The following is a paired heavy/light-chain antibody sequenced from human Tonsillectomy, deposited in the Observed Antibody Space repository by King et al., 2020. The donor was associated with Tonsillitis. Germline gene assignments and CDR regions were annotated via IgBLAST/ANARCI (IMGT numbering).Heavy chain of an antibody. J-gene: IGHJ4*02. CDR3: ARGGGTLPDY. CDR1: TFDDYG. CDR2: INWNGGST. Sequence: TFDDYGMNWVRQRPGKGLEWVSGINWNGGSTRYRDSVKGRFTISRDNAKNSLYLQMNSLRAEDTALYYCARGGGTLPDYWGQGTLVTVSP. V-gene: IGHV3-20*03. D-gene: IGHD1-1*01.
Light chain of an antibody. CDR1: SSNIGNNI. V-gene: IGLV1-44*01. CDR2: SNN. J-gene: IGLJ3*02. Sequence: QSVLTQPPSASGTPGQRVTISCSGSSSNIGNNIVNWYQQLPGTAPKLLIYSNNQRPSGVPDRFSGSKSGTSASLAISGLQSEDETDYYCAAWDDSLNGPVFGGGTKLTVL. CDR3: AAWDDSLNGPV.